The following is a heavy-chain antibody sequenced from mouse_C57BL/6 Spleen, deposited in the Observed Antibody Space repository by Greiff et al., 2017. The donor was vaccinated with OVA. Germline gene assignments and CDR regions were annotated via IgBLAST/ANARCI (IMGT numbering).Heavy chain of an antibody. V-gene: IGHV5-4*01. D-gene: IGHD2-3*01. CDR2: ISDGGRYT. J-gene: IGHJ3*01. Sequence: EVKLVESGGGLVKPGGSLKLSCAASGFTFSSYAMSWVRQTPEKRLEWVATISDGGRYTYYPDNVKGRFTISRDNAKNNLYLQMSHLKSEDTAMYYCAREGDGYYPAWFAYWGQGTLVTVSA. CDR1: GFTFSSYA. CDR3: AREGDGYYPAWFAY.